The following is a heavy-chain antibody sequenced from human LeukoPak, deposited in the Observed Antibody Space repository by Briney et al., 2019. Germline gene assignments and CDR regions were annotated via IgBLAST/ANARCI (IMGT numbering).Heavy chain of an antibody. D-gene: IGHD1-26*01. V-gene: IGHV3-30*02. CDR3: AKDRGWELKLFDY. CDR2: IRYDGNNK. Sequence: PGGSLRLSCAASGFTFSIYGMHWVRQAPGKGLEWVAFIRYDGNNKYYADSVKGRFTISRDNSKNTLYVQMNSLRAEDTAVYYCAKDRGWELKLFDYWGQGTLVTVSS. CDR1: GFTFSIYG. J-gene: IGHJ4*02.